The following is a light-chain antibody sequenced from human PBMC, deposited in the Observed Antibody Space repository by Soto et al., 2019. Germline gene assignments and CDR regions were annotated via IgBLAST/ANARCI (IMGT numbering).Light chain of an antibody. CDR1: QSVSSSY. Sequence: EIVLTQSPGTLSLSPGERATLSCRASQSVSSSYLAWYQQKPGQASRLLSYGASSRATGIPDRFSGSGSGTDFTLTISRLEPEDFAVYYCQQYGSSAWTFGQGTKVEIK. CDR3: QQYGSSAWT. J-gene: IGKJ1*01. V-gene: IGKV3-20*01. CDR2: GAS.